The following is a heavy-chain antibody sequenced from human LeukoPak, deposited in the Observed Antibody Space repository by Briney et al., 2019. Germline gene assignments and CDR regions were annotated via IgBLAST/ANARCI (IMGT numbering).Heavy chain of an antibody. CDR2: INHSGST. Sequence: PSETLSLTCAVYGGSFSGYYWSWLRQPPGKGLEWIGEINHSGSTNYNPSLKSRVTISVDTSKNQFSLKLSSVTAADTAVYYCARGLKKRYSSGWYDAFDIWGQGTMVTVSS. J-gene: IGHJ3*02. CDR3: ARGLKKRYSSGWYDAFDI. D-gene: IGHD6-19*01. V-gene: IGHV4-34*01. CDR1: GGSFSGYY.